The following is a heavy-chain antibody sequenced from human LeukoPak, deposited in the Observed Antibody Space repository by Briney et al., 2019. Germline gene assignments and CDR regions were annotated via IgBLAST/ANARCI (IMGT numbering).Heavy chain of an antibody. V-gene: IGHV4-61*08. CDR3: ARGNILTGYCFDF. CDR1: GGSLSSGGYY. Sequence: PSETLSLTCTVSGGSLSSGGYYWSWIRQTPGRGLEWVGEIHYTGATSYNPSLKSRATISTDTSKKQFSLRLSSLTAADTAVYYCARGNILTGYCFDFWGQGALVTVSS. CDR2: IHYTGAT. D-gene: IGHD3-9*01. J-gene: IGHJ4*02.